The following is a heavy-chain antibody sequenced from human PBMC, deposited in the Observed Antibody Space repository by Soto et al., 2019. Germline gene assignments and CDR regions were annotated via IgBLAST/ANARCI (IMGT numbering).Heavy chain of an antibody. J-gene: IGHJ4*02. CDR1: GVRLCSYA. D-gene: IGHD4-17*01. Sequence: GSLRLACSASGVRLCSYAVSGVRQAPGKGLECVSAISGSGGSTYYADSVKGRFTISRDNSKNTLYLQMNSLRAEDTAVYYCAKPATVTTTFDYWGQGHLVTVSA. V-gene: IGHV3-23*01. CDR2: ISGSGGST. CDR3: AKPATVTTTFDY.